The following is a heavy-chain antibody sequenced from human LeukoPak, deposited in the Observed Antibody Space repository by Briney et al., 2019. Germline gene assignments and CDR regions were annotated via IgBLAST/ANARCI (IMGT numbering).Heavy chain of an antibody. CDR2: ITPNAART. D-gene: IGHD3-22*01. CDR1: GSTVGSYG. CDR3: AIRRGFFDGSGYWVR. V-gene: IGHV3-23*01. Sequence: PGRSPRPSLAASGSTVGSYGMSCVSQAPGKGLEWVSFITPNAARTSYADSVEGRFTIAEDNPRNTLYMQMNCLRDENTSLYYCAIRRGFFDGSGYWVRWGQGTLVSVSS. J-gene: IGHJ1*01.